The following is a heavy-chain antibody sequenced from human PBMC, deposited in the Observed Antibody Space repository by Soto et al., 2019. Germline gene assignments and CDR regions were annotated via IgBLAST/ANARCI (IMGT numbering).Heavy chain of an antibody. V-gene: IGHV1-3*01. CDR3: ARGYCSSTSCYVVYWFDP. CDR2: INAGNGNT. Sequence: ASVKVSCKASCYTFTSYAMHWVRQAPGQRLEWMGWINAGNGNTKYSQKFQGRVTITRDTSASTAYMELSSLRSEDTAVYYCARGYCSSTSCYVVYWFDPWGQGTLVTVSS. D-gene: IGHD2-2*01. J-gene: IGHJ5*02. CDR1: CYTFTSYA.